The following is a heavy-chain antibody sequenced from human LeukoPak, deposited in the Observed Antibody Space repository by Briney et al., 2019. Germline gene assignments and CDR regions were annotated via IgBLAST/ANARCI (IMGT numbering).Heavy chain of an antibody. J-gene: IGHJ4*02. CDR2: ISGSGGST. Sequence: GGSLRLSCVASGFTFSSYAMSWVRQAPGKGLEWVSAISGSGGSTYYADSVKGRFTISRDNSKNTLYLQMNSLRAEDTAVYYCAKGPYRIVVVPAAMSYSSGWYFDYWGQGTLVTVSS. V-gene: IGHV3-23*01. D-gene: IGHD2-2*01. CDR1: GFTFSSYA. CDR3: AKGPYRIVVVPAAMSYSSGWYFDY.